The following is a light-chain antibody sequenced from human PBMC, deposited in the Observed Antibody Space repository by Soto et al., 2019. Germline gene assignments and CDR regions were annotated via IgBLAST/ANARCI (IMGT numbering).Light chain of an antibody. CDR1: QSVSSN. V-gene: IGKV3-15*01. J-gene: IGKJ4*01. CDR3: QHYNNLPLT. Sequence: EIVMTQSPATLSVSPGERATLSCRASQSVSSNLAWYQQKPGQAPRLLIFGASNRATGIPARFSGSGSGTEFTLTSISLQSEDSAVYYCQHYNNLPLTFGGGTKVEI. CDR2: GAS.